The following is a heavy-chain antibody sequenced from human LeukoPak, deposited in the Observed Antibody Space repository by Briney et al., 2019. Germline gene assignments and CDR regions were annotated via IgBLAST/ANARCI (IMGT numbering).Heavy chain of an antibody. CDR2: MNPNSGNT. CDR3: ARGPRYCSGASCYSFDY. CDR1: GYTFTSYD. J-gene: IGHJ4*02. D-gene: IGHD2-15*01. V-gene: IGHV1-8*01. Sequence: WASVKVSCKASGYTFTSYDINWVRQATGQGLEWMGWMNPNSGNTGYAQKFQGRVTMTRNTSISTAYMELSSLRSDDTAVYYCARGPRYCSGASCYSFDYWGQGTLVTVSS.